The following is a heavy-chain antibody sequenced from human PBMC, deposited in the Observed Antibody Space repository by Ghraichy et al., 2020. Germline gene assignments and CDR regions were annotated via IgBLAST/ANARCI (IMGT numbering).Heavy chain of an antibody. V-gene: IGHV1-18*01. CDR1: GYTFTSYG. CDR2: ISAYNGNT. Sequence: ASVKVSCKASGYTFTSYGISWVRQAPGQGLEWMGWISAYNGNTNYAQKLQGRVTMTTDTSTSTAYMELRSLRSDDTAVYYCARMRACSSTSCSHYYYGMDVWGQGTTVTVSS. D-gene: IGHD2-2*01. J-gene: IGHJ6*02. CDR3: ARMRACSSTSCSHYYYGMDV.